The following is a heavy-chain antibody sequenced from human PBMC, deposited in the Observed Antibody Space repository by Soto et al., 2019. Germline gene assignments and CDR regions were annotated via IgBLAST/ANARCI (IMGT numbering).Heavy chain of an antibody. CDR2: IYSGGYT. CDR1: GFTVSNNY. J-gene: IGHJ4*02. CDR3: APLSGGGGY. D-gene: IGHD3-10*01. Sequence: EVQLVESGGGLIQPGGSLRLSCAVSGFTVSNNYMSWVRQAPGKGLEGVSVIYSGGYTAYGDSVKGRFTISRDNSKNTEYLKKYSWRADDTALYCGAPLSGGGGYGGQGTLVTVSS. V-gene: IGHV3-53*01.